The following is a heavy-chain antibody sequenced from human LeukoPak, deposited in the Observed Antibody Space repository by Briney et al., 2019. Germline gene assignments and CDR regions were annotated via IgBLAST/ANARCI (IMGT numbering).Heavy chain of an antibody. J-gene: IGHJ5*02. CDR2: ISSSGSTI. CDR3: ARRDSGYDSRINWFDP. D-gene: IGHD5-12*01. Sequence: GGSLRLSCAASGFTFSDYYMSWIRQAPGKGLEWVSYISSSGSTIYYADSVKGRFTISRDNAKNSLYLQMNSLRAEDTAVYYCARRDSGYDSRINWFDPWGQGTLVTVSS. CDR1: GFTFSDYY. V-gene: IGHV3-11*04.